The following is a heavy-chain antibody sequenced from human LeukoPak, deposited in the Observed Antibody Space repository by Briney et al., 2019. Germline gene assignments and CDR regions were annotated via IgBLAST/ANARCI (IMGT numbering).Heavy chain of an antibody. Sequence: SETLSLTCTVSGDSISSYYWGWIRQPPGKGLEWIGYIYYSGSTNYNPSLKSRVTISVDTSKNQFSLKLSSVTAADTAVYYCARSRDYYDSSGYYALYYFDYWGQGTLVTVSS. CDR3: ARSRDYYDSSGYYALYYFDY. CDR2: IYYSGST. J-gene: IGHJ4*02. D-gene: IGHD3-22*01. CDR1: GDSISSYY. V-gene: IGHV4-59*01.